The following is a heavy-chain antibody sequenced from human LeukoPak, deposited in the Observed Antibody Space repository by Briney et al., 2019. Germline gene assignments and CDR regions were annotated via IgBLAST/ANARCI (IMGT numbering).Heavy chain of an antibody. Sequence: TPSETLSLTCAVSGGSISSGGYSWSWIRQPPGKGLEWIGYIYHSGSTYYNPSLKSRVTISVDRSKNQFSLKLSSVTAADTAVYYCARVVYGGYFDYWGQGTLVTVSS. D-gene: IGHD4-23*01. V-gene: IGHV4-30-2*01. CDR2: IYHSGST. J-gene: IGHJ4*02. CDR3: ARVVYGGYFDY. CDR1: GGSISSGGYS.